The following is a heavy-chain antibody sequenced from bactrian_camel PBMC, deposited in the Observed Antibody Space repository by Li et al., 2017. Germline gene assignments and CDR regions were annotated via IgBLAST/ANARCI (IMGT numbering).Heavy chain of an antibody. CDR2: THTTGNS. J-gene: IGHJ4*01. D-gene: IGHD6*01. CDR3: AKGRSIWYSRALDDYSR. CDR1: GFTFSSYS. Sequence: HVQLVESGGDLVQPGGSLTLSCAASGFTFSSYSMGWVRQAPGKGLEWVSVTHTTGNSYYTDSVKGRFTASRDNTENTLYLQLNSLKTADTATYYCAKGRSIWYSRALDDYSRWGQGTQVTVS. V-gene: IGHV3S1*01.